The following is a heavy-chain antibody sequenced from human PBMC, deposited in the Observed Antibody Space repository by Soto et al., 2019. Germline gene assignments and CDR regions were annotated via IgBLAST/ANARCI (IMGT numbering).Heavy chain of an antibody. Sequence: GASVKVSCKASGYSFTYSGMHWMRQAPGQRPEWMGCINGGTGKTEYSQKFQSRVSITRDTSASTDYLELSNLRSEDTAVYYRAREGEGSGWSRLDYWGQGTPVTVSS. D-gene: IGHD6-19*01. CDR1: GYSFTYSG. CDR2: INGGTGKT. J-gene: IGHJ4*02. CDR3: AREGEGSGWSRLDY. V-gene: IGHV1-3*01.